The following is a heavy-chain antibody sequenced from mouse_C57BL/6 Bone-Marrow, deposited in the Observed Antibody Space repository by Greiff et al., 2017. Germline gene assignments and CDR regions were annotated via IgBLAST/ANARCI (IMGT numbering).Heavy chain of an antibody. CDR1: GFSINSDCY. D-gene: IGHD2-3*01. CDR3: ARSDGYLYCAMDY. J-gene: IGHJ4*01. CDR2: TFYSGIT. Sequence: EVQLQQSGPSLVRPSQTLSLTCTVTGFSINSDCYWIWIRQFPGNKLEYIGYTFYSGITYYNPSLESRTYITRDTSKNQFSLKLSSVPTEDTATYYCARSDGYLYCAMDYWGQGTSVTVSS. V-gene: IGHV3-3*01.